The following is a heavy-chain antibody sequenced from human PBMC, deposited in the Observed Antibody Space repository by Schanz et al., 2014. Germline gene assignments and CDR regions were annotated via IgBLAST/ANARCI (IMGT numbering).Heavy chain of an antibody. CDR1: GFSLDIFA. V-gene: IGHV3-7*03. CDR2: IKRDGSEK. J-gene: IGHJ4*02. D-gene: IGHD3-10*01. Sequence: EVQLLESGGGLVEPGGSLRLSCATSGFSLDIFAVSWVRQAPGKGLEWVANIKRDGSEKNYLDSVKGRFTISRDNSKNTLYLQMTSLRAEDTAVYYCPADLWFGAVWGVWWGQGTLVTVSS. CDR3: PADLWFGAVWGVW.